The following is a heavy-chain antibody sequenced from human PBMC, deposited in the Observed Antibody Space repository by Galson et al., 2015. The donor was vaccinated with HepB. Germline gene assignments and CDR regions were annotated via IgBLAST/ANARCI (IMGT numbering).Heavy chain of an antibody. CDR3: TRQGGYYDSSGHSDY. J-gene: IGHJ4*02. D-gene: IGHD3-22*01. V-gene: IGHV3-73*01. Sequence: SLRLSCAASGFTFSGSAMHWVRQASGKGLEWVGRIRSKANSYATAYAASVKGRFTISRDDSKNTAYLQMNSLKTEDTAVYYCTRQGGYYDSSGHSDYWGQGTLVTVSS. CDR1: GFTFSGSA. CDR2: IRSKANSYAT.